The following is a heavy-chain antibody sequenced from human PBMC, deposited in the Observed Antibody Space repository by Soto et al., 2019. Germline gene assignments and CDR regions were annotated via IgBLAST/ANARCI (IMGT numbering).Heavy chain of an antibody. J-gene: IGHJ6*03. CDR1: GFTFSSYG. D-gene: IGHD2-2*01. CDR2: IWYDGSNK. V-gene: IGHV3-33*01. Sequence: GGSLRLSCAASGFTFSSYGMHWVRQAPGKGLEWVAVIWYDGSNKYYADSVKGRFTISRDNSKNTLYLQMNSLRAEDTAVYYCARVCTSCLRGYYYYYYMDVWGKGTTVTVSS. CDR3: ARVCTSCLRGYYYYYYMDV.